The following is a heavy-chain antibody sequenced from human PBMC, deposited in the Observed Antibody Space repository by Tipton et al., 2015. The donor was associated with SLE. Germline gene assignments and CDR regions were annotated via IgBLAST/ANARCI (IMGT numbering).Heavy chain of an antibody. J-gene: IGHJ4*02. CDR1: GDTIRDHY. CDR3: ARGGYSSGWYGDYFVY. CDR2: ISYSGST. V-gene: IGHV4-59*11. Sequence: TLSLTCTVSGDTIRDHYLSWIRQPPGKGLEWVGYISYSGSTNYSPSLKSRVTISLDTSKTQFSLNLRSVTAADTAIYYCARGGYSSGWYGDYFVYCGQGTLVTVSS. D-gene: IGHD6-19*01.